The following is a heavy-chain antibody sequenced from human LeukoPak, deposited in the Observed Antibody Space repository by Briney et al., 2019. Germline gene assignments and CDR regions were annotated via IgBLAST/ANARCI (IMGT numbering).Heavy chain of an antibody. J-gene: IGHJ4*02. CDR2: INHSGST. CDR1: GGSFSGYY. V-gene: IGHV4-34*01. CDR3: ARGSRSGSYYNKRYYFDY. Sequence: PSETLSLTCAVYGGSFSGYYWSWIRQPPGKGLEWIGEINHSGSTNYNPSLKSRVTISVDTSKNQFSLKLSSVTAADTAVYYCARGSRSGSYYNKRYYFDYWGQGTLVTVSS. D-gene: IGHD3-10*01.